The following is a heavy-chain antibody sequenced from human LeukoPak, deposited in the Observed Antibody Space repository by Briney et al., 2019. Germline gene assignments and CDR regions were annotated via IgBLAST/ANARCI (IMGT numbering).Heavy chain of an antibody. J-gene: IGHJ4*02. CDR2: IYHSGST. CDR3: AREGRRDGYNALDY. V-gene: IGHV4-4*02. D-gene: IGHD5-24*01. CDR1: GGSISSSNW. Sequence: KASETLSLTCAVSGGSISSSNWWSWVRQPPGKGLEWIGEIYHSGSTNYNPSLKSRVTISVDKSKNQFSLKLSSVTAADTAVYYCAREGRRDGYNALDYWGQGTLVTVSS.